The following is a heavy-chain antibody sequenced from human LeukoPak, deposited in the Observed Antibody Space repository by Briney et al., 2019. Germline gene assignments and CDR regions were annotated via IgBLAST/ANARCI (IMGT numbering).Heavy chain of an antibody. CDR3: ARVAGIAVAADY. CDR1: GYTFTGYY. D-gene: IGHD6-19*01. J-gene: IGHJ4*02. V-gene: IGHV1-2*02. Sequence: ASVKVSCKASGYTFTGYYMHWVRQAPGQGLEWMGWINPNSGGTNYAQKFQGRVTMTRDTSISTAYMELSRLRSDDTAVYYCARVAGIAVAADYWGQGNLVTVSS. CDR2: INPNSGGT.